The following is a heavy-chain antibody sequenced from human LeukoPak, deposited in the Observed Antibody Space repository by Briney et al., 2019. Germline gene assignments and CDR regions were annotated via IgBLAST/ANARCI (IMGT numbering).Heavy chain of an antibody. D-gene: IGHD3-10*01. V-gene: IGHV3-23*01. CDR1: GFTFSSYA. CDR3: AKDPRGSHNWLDP. Sequence: PGGSLRLSCAASGFTFSSYAMYWVRQAPGKGLEWVSSISGSGGSTYYADSVKGRFTTSRDNSKNTLYLQMNSLGVEDTAVYSCAKDPRGSHNWLDPWGQGTLVTVSS. CDR2: ISGSGGST. J-gene: IGHJ5*02.